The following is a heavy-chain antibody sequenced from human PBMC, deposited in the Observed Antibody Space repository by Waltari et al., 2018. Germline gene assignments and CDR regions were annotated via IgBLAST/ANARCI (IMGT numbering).Heavy chain of an antibody. V-gene: IGHV4-38-2*01. J-gene: IGHJ2*01. CDR2: IYHSGST. D-gene: IGHD3-3*01. CDR1: GYSISSGYY. Sequence: QVQLQESGPGLVKPSETLSLTCAVSGYSISSGYYWGWIRQPPGKGLEWIGSIYHSGSTYYNPSLKSRVTISVDTSKNQFSLKLSSVTAADTAVYYCARLLYDFWSGYYPGGYFDLWGRGTLVTVSS. CDR3: ARLLYDFWSGYYPGGYFDL.